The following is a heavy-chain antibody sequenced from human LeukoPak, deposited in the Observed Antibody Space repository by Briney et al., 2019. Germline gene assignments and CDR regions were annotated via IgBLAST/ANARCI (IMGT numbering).Heavy chain of an antibody. CDR2: ISASGTLT. Sequence: PGGSLRLSCAASGFSFSTYEMNWVRQAPGKGLEWISYISASGTLTHYADSVEGRFTISRDNSQNTVSLQLNNLRIEDTALYYCAKTSLSDPSGHYYYMDVWGKGTTVTVSS. V-gene: IGHV3-48*03. CDR3: AKTSLSDPSGHYYYMDV. CDR1: GFSFSTYE. J-gene: IGHJ6*03. D-gene: IGHD3-3*01.